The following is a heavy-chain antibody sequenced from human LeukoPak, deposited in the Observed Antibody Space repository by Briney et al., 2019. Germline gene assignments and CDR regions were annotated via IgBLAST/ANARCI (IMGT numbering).Heavy chain of an antibody. V-gene: IGHV4-61*02. D-gene: IGHD5-18*01. CDR3: ARGVGGYRYGYRATELYWYFDL. CDR2: IYTRGST. Sequence: SETLSLTCTVSGGSIRHGSYYWNWTRQPAGRGLEWIACIYTRGSTNYNPLRKGRVHIPVDTSKNQFSLKLRSATGADTAVYYCARGVGGYRYGYRATELYWYFDLWGRGTLVTVSS. J-gene: IGHJ2*01. CDR1: GGSIRHGSYY.